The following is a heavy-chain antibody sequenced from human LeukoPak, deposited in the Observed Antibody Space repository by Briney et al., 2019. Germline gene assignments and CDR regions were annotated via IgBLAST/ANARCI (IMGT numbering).Heavy chain of an antibody. V-gene: IGHV3-33*01. CDR1: GFTFSSHG. CDR3: VLKYSSSWGIY. CDR2: IYYDGGER. D-gene: IGHD6-13*01. J-gene: IGHJ4*02. Sequence: PGGSLRLSCGASGFTFSSHGIHWVRQAPGKGLEWVAIIYYDGGERYFAESVKGRFTLSRDNSKNTLYLQMNSLRAEDTAVYYCVLKYSSSWGIYWGQGTLVTVSS.